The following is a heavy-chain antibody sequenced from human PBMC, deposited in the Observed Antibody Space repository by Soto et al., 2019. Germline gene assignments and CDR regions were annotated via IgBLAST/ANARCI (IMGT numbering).Heavy chain of an antibody. CDR3: VKGEYYYDSSGYYPFDY. J-gene: IGHJ4*02. V-gene: IGHV3-64D*06. CDR1: GFTFSIYA. Sequence: GGSLRLSCSASGFTFSIYAMHWVRQAPGKGLEYVSSISINGGSTHYADSVKGRFTISRDNSKNTQYLQMSSLRADDTALYYCVKGEYYYDSSGYYPFDYWGQGTLVTVS. D-gene: IGHD3-22*01. CDR2: ISINGGST.